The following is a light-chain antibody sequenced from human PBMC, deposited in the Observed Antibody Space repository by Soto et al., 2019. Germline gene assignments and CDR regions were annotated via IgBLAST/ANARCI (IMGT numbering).Light chain of an antibody. CDR3: SSYTSSSTVV. Sequence: QSALTQHASVSGSPGQSITIPCTGSSSDVGGYNYVSWYQQHPGKAPKLMIYDVDNRPSGVSNRFSGSKSGNTASLTISGLQAEDEADYYCSSYTSSSTVVFGGGTKLTVL. J-gene: IGLJ2*01. V-gene: IGLV2-14*01. CDR2: DVD. CDR1: SSDVGGYNY.